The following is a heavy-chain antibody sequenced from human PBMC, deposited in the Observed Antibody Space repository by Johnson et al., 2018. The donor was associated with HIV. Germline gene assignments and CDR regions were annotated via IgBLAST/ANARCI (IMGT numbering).Heavy chain of an antibody. CDR3: AKVWYYYGSGSAFDI. D-gene: IGHD3-10*01. CDR2: INWNGGST. Sequence: VQLVESGGGVVRPGGSLRLSCAASGFSFDDYGMSWVRQAPGKGLEWVSGINWNGGSTGYADSVKGRFSISRDNAKNSLYLQMNSLRAEDTAVYYCAKVWYYYGSGSAFDIWGQGTMVTVSS. CDR1: GFSFDDYG. V-gene: IGHV3-20*04. J-gene: IGHJ3*02.